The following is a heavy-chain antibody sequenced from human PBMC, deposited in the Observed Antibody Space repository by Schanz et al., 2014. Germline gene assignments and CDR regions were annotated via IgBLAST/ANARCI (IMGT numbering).Heavy chain of an antibody. CDR1: GFRFDDYA. J-gene: IGHJ6*02. CDR2: MSWNAGSL. D-gene: IGHD3-10*01. V-gene: IGHV3-9*01. Sequence: EVQLVESGGGLVQPGRSLRLSCVASGFRFDDYAMHWVRQAPGKGLEWVSGMSWNAGSLGYGDSVKGRFTISRDNAKNSLYLQMNSLRSDDAAVYYCARAQGVIRLYYGVDVWGQGTTVTVSS. CDR3: ARAQGVIRLYYGVDV.